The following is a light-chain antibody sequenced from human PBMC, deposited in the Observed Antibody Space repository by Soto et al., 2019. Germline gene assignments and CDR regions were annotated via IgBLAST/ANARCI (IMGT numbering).Light chain of an antibody. CDR3: QLYGSSPPKYT. V-gene: IGKV3-20*01. CDR1: QSVSSPY. CDR2: GAS. J-gene: IGKJ2*01. Sequence: EIVLTQSPGTLSLSPGERATLSCRASQSVSSPYLAWYHQKPGQAPRLLIYGASSTATGIPDRFSGSGSGTDFTLTISRLEPEEFAVYYCQLYGSSPPKYTFGQGTKLEIK.